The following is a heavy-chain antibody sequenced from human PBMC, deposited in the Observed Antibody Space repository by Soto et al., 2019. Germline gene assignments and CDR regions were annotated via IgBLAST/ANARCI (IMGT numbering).Heavy chain of an antibody. D-gene: IGHD3-10*01. V-gene: IGHV3-49*03. CDR1: GLTFGDYA. CDR3: SKGNLSTRGLSRAVRGSFDI. J-gene: IGHJ3*02. Sequence: GGSLRVPCTAAGLTFGDYAMRWFRQTQGKGLEWVGFIRSKTYGGTPEYAASVKGRFTISRDDSKSIAYLQMNSLKTEDTAVYYCSKGNLSTRGLSRAVRGSFDIWGQGTMVTGSS. CDR2: IRSKTYGGTP.